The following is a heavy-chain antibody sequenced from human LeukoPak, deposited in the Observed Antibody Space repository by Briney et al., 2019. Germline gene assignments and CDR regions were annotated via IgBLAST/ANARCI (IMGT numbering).Heavy chain of an antibody. J-gene: IGHJ6*02. Sequence: PSETLSLTCTVAGAPISSYYWSWVRQPAGKGLEWIGRIYTDGSTSFNPSLKKRATMILDAPRMQFYLKLSFVTAAYTAAYYGARDQLPGGSGTHMDVWGRGTTVTVSS. D-gene: IGHD3-10*01. CDR3: ARDQLPGGSGTHMDV. CDR2: IYTDGST. CDR1: GAPISSYY. V-gene: IGHV4-4*07.